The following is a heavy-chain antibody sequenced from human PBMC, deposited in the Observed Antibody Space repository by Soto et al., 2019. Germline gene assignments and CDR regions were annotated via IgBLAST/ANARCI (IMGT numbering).Heavy chain of an antibody. J-gene: IGHJ4*02. CDR1: GFTFSSYA. CDR3: AKDLYARVGVEGGSSSRIFDY. CDR2: ISGSGGST. Sequence: EVQLLESGGGLVQPGGSLRLSCAASGFTFSSYAMSWVRQAPGKGLEWVSAISGSGGSTYYADSVKGRFTISRDNSKNTLYLQMNSLRAEDTAVYYCAKDLYARVGVEGGSSSRIFDYWGQGTLVTVSS. D-gene: IGHD6-6*01. V-gene: IGHV3-23*01.